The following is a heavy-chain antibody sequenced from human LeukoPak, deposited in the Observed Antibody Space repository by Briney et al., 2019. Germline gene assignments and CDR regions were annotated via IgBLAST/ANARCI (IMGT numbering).Heavy chain of an antibody. Sequence: SETLSLTCAVSGGSISSGGYSWSWIRQPPGKGLEWIGYIYHSGSTYYNPSLKSRVTISVDRSKNQFSLKLSSVTAADTAVYYCARGDYDSSGFGFDPWGQGTLVTVSS. V-gene: IGHV4-30-2*01. J-gene: IGHJ5*02. CDR3: ARGDYDSSGFGFDP. CDR1: GGSISSGGYS. D-gene: IGHD3-22*01. CDR2: IYHSGST.